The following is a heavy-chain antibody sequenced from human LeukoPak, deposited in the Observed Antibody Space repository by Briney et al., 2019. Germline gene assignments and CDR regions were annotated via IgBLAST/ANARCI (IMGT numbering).Heavy chain of an antibody. Sequence: PGGSLRLSCVASGFTFRSYEVIWVPQAPGKGVEWVSYISDSGTRIYYADSLKGRFTISRDNAKNSVYLQMNSLRDEDTAVYHCTRETLNCGGDCYDYWGQGTLVTVSS. D-gene: IGHD2-21*01. CDR3: TRETLNCGGDCYDY. CDR1: GFTFRSYE. CDR2: ISDSGTRI. V-gene: IGHV3-48*03. J-gene: IGHJ4*02.